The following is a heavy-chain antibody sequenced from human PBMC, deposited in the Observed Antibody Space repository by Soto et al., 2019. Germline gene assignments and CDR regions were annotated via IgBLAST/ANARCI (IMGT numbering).Heavy chain of an antibody. V-gene: IGHV3-23*01. D-gene: IGHD6-13*01. CDR1: GFTFSSYA. J-gene: IGHJ4*02. CDR2: ISGSGGST. CDR3: AKEEEYSSSWSSLEG. Sequence: EVQLLESGGGLVQPGGSLRLSCAASGFTFSSYAMSWVRQAPGKGLEWVSAISGSGGSTYYPDSVKGPFTITRDKSKNTLYLQMNTLRAEDTAVYYCAKEEEYSSSWSSLEGWGQGTLVTVSS.